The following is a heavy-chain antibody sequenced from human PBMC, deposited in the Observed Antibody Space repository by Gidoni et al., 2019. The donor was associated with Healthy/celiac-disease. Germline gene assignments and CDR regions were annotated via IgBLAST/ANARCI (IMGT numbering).Heavy chain of an antibody. CDR1: GGSISSYY. V-gene: IGHV4-59*01. CDR2: IYYSGST. CDR3: ATGIAAAGYFDY. J-gene: IGHJ4*01. D-gene: IGHD6-13*01. Sequence: QVQLQESGPGLVKPSEPLSLPCTASGGSISSYYCSWIRQPPGKRLEWSGYIYYSGSTSYNPSLKSRVTISVDTSKNQFYLKLSSVTAADTAVYYCATGIAAAGYFDYWGHGTLVPVSS.